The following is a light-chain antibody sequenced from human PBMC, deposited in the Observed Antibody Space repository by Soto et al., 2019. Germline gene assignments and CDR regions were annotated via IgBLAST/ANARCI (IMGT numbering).Light chain of an antibody. CDR2: KAS. J-gene: IGKJ1*01. Sequence: DIQMTQSPSTLSGSVGDRVTITCRASQTISSWLAWYQQKPEKAPKLLIYKASTLKSGVPSRFSGSGSRTEFTLTISSLQPDDLATYYCQHYNSYSEAFGQGTKVEI. CDR1: QTISSW. V-gene: IGKV1-5*03. CDR3: QHYNSYSEA.